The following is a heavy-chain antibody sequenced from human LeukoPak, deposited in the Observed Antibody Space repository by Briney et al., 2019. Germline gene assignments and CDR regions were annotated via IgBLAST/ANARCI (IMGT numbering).Heavy chain of an antibody. J-gene: IGHJ6*03. V-gene: IGHV1-2*02. CDR2: INPNSGGT. CDR3: ARDFTLTTLYYYYYMDV. CDR1: GYTFTGYY. D-gene: IGHD4/OR15-4a*01. Sequence: GASVKVSCKASGYTFTGYYMHWVRQAPGQGLEWVGWINPNSGGTNYAQKFQGRVTMTRDTSISTAYMELSRLRSDDTAVYYCARDFTLTTLYYYYYMDVWGKGTTVTVSS.